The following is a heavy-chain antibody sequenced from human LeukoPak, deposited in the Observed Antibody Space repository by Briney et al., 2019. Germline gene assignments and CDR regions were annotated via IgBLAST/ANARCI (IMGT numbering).Heavy chain of an antibody. CDR1: GFTFNDYS. J-gene: IGHJ4*02. Sequence: PGGSLRLSCATSGFTFNDYSMNWVRQAPGKGLEWISYIGSSLTMIDYADSVKGRFTISRDNAKNSLYLQMNSLRDEDTAVYYCARYVDTTMLTWGQGTLVTVSS. CDR3: ARYVDTTMLT. V-gene: IGHV3-48*02. CDR2: IGSSLTMI. D-gene: IGHD5-18*01.